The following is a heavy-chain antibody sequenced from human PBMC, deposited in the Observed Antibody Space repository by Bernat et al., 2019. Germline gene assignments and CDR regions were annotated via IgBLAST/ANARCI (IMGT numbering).Heavy chain of an antibody. D-gene: IGHD3/OR15-3a*01. J-gene: IGHJ4*02. CDR3: ARALIWTGYYYYFDY. CDR1: GYTFTSYG. Sequence: VQLVQSGAEVKKPGASVKVSCKASGYTFTSYGISWVRQAPGQGLEWMGIIYPGDSDTRYSPSFQGQVTISADKSISTAYLQWSSLKASDTAMYYCARALIWTGYYYYFDYWGQGTLVTVSS. CDR2: IYPGDSDT. V-gene: IGHV5-51*01.